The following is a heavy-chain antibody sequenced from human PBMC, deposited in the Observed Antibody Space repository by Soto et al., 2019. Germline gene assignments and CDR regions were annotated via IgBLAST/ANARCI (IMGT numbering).Heavy chain of an antibody. Sequence: SETLSLTCSVSGVSISNTSYYWGWIRQPPGKGLEWVGTIYFSGSTFYNPSLKSRVTISIDTSKNQFSLRLSSVTAADTAVYYCARNGSYWGQGTLVTVYS. CDR2: IYFSGST. CDR3: ARNGSY. CDR1: GVSISNTSYY. V-gene: IGHV4-39*01. J-gene: IGHJ4*02.